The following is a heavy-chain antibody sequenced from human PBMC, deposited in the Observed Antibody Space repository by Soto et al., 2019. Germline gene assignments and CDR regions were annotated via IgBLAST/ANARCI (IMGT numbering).Heavy chain of an antibody. CDR2: IYYSGST. CDR1: GGSISSSSYY. V-gene: IGHV4-39*01. Sequence: QLQLQESGPGLVKPSETLSLTCTVSGGSISSSSYYWGWIRQPPGKGLAWIGSIYYSGSTYYNPSLKSRVTISVDTSKNQFSLKLSSVTAADTAVYYCACLMTTVTTSAPTGFDPWGQGTLVTVSS. D-gene: IGHD4-17*01. CDR3: ACLMTTVTTSAPTGFDP. J-gene: IGHJ5*02.